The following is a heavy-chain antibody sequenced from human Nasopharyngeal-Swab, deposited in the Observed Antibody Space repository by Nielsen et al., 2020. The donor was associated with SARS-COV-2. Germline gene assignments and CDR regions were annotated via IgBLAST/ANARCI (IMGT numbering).Heavy chain of an antibody. CDR1: GFTFDDYA. CDR2: IRSKTYGGAP. D-gene: IGHD1-26*01. Sequence: GESLKISCTTSGFTFDDYAMSWFRQAPGKGLEWVGFIRSKTYGGAPEYAASVKGRFTVAGDGAEGIAYLQMNSLGTEDTGVYYCARSVGSYYGQGAFDIWGQGTMVTVSS. CDR3: ARSVGSYYGQGAFDI. V-gene: IGHV3-49*01. J-gene: IGHJ3*02.